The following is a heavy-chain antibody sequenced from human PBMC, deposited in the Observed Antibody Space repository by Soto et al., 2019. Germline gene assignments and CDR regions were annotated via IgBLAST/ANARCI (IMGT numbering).Heavy chain of an antibody. D-gene: IGHD3-22*01. Sequence: SETLSLTCAVSGGSISSGGYSWSWIRQPPGKGLEWIGYIYHSGSTYYNPSLKSRVTISVERSKNQFSLKLSSVTAADTAVYYCARIPGGSGYYYGFFDYWGQGTLVTVSS. CDR2: IYHSGST. J-gene: IGHJ4*02. CDR3: ARIPGGSGYYYGFFDY. CDR1: GGSISSGGYS. V-gene: IGHV4-30-2*01.